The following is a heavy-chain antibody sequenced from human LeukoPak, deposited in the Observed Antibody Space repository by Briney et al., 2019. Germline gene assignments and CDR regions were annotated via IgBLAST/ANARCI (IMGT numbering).Heavy chain of an antibody. CDR2: IYYSGST. D-gene: IGHD2-15*01. V-gene: IGHV4-59*12. Sequence: PSETLSLTCTLAGGSISSYYWSWIRQPPRKGLEWIGFIYYSGSTNYNPSLKSRVTISVDTSKTQFSLRLSSVTAADTAVYYCATAPPGCGGTCAFDSWGQGTLVTVSS. CDR1: GGSISSYY. CDR3: ATAPPGCGGTCAFDS. J-gene: IGHJ4*02.